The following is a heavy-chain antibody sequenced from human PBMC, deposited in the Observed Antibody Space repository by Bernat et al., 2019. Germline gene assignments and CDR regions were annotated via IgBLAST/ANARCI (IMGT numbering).Heavy chain of an antibody. CDR2: ISWNSGSI. CDR1: GFTFDDYA. Sequence: EVQLVESGGGLVQSGRSLRLSCAASGFTFDDYAMHWVRQAPGKGLEWVSGISWNSGSIGYADSVKGRFTISRDNAKNSLYLQMNSLRAEDTALYYCARGSDYVNYYFDYWGQGTLVTVSS. J-gene: IGHJ4*02. V-gene: IGHV3-9*01. CDR3: ARGSDYVNYYFDY. D-gene: IGHD3-16*01.